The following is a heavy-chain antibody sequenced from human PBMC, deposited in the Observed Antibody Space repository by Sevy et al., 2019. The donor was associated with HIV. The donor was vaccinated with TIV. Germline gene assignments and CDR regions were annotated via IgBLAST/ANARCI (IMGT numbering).Heavy chain of an antibody. J-gene: IGHJ4*02. D-gene: IGHD2-21*02. Sequence: GGSLRLSCAASGFTFSHYDMYWVRQAPGKGLEWVAVISHDGNYKNYADSVRDRLTISRDNFKNTLYLQMNSLRVEDTALYFCSRLFSCGGDCYYLDYWGQGALVTVSS. CDR3: SRLFSCGGDCYYLDY. CDR2: ISHDGNYK. V-gene: IGHV3-30-3*01. CDR1: GFTFSHYD.